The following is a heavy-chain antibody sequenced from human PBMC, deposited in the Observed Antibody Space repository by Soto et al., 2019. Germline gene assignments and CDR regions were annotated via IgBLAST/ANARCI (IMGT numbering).Heavy chain of an antibody. CDR1: GFTFNNYN. J-gene: IGHJ6*01. CDR2: IVSSSSTI. CDR3: VRDPETCYYGMDV. V-gene: IGHV3-48*02. Sequence: EVQVVESGGGLVQPGGSLRLSCTASGFTFNNYNMNWVRQAPGMGLEWLSYIVSSSSTIYYADSVKGRFTISRDNAKNSLYLQMNSLRDEDTAVYYCVRDPETCYYGMDVWGRGTTVTVSS.